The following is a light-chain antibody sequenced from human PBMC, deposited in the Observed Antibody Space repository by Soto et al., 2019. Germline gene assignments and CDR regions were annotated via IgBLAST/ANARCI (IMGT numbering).Light chain of an antibody. V-gene: IGKV3-20*01. CDR3: QQYGNSLT. J-gene: IGKJ5*01. Sequence: EIVLTQSPGTLSLSPGERATLSCRASQSINRNYLAWYQQKPGKAPSLLIYGASRRDTGVPDGFSGSGSGTDFTLSISRRESEVFALYYCQQYGNSLTVGRGTRLEIK. CDR1: QSINRNY. CDR2: GAS.